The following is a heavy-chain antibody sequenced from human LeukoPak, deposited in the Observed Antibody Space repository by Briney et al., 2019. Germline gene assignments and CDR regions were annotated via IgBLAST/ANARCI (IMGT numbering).Heavy chain of an antibody. CDR3: ARVFTPKYYDFWSGYYRVGYYFDY. V-gene: IGHV1-18*01. D-gene: IGHD3-3*01. CDR1: GYTFTSYG. J-gene: IGHJ4*02. Sequence: ASVKVSCKASGYTFTSYGISWVRQAPGQGLEWMGWISAYNGNTNYAQKLQGRVTMTTDTPTSTAYMELRSLRSDDTAVYYCARVFTPKYYDFWSGYYRVGYYFDYWGQGTLVTVSS. CDR2: ISAYNGNT.